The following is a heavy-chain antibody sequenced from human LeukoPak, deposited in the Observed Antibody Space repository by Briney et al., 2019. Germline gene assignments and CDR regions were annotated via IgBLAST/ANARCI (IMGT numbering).Heavy chain of an antibody. CDR2: ISYDGGNK. Sequence: GSLRLSCAASGFTFSRYAMHWVRQAPGKGLEWVAVISYDGGNKYYADSVKGRFTIPRDKSKNTLYLQMNSLRAEDTAVYYCARDLGELLFHGAFDIWGQGTMVTVSS. J-gene: IGHJ3*02. CDR3: ARDLGELLFHGAFDI. CDR1: GFTFSRYA. V-gene: IGHV3-30*04. D-gene: IGHD3-10*01.